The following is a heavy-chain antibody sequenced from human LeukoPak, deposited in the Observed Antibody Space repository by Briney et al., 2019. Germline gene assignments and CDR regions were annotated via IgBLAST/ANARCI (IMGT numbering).Heavy chain of an antibody. Sequence: RSLRLSCAASGFTFNSYWMNWVRQAPGKGLEWVANINLDGSEKYYVDSVKGRFTIPRDNAKNSLYLQMNSLRAEDTAVYYCASSKGFDYWGQGTLVTVSS. CDR2: INLDGSEK. CDR1: GFTFNSYW. J-gene: IGHJ4*02. CDR3: ASSKGFDY. V-gene: IGHV3-7*01.